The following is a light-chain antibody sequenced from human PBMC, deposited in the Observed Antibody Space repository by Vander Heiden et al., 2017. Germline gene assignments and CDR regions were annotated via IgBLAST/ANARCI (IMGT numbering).Light chain of an antibody. Sequence: QSVLTQPPSVSGAPGQRVPISCTGTRSNIGAGYDVHWYQQLPGTAPKLLIYGNSNRPSGVPDRFSGSKSGTSASLAITGLQAEDEADYYCQSYDSSLSGYVFGTGTKVTVL. V-gene: IGLV1-40*01. CDR1: RSNIGAGYD. J-gene: IGLJ1*01. CDR3: QSYDSSLSGYV. CDR2: GNS.